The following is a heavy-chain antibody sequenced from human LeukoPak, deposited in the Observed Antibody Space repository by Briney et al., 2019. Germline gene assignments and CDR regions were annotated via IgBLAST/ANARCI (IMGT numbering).Heavy chain of an antibody. CDR3: ARISGYCSGGSCYELYYFDY. V-gene: IGHV3-21*01. J-gene: IGHJ4*02. D-gene: IGHD2-15*01. CDR1: GFTFSSCS. CDR2: ISSSSSYI. Sequence: GGSLRLSCAASGFTFSSCSMNWVRQAPGKGLEWVSSISSSSSYIYYADSVKGRFTISRDNAKNSLYLQMNSLRAEDTAVYYCARISGYCSGGSCYELYYFDYWGQGTLVTVSS.